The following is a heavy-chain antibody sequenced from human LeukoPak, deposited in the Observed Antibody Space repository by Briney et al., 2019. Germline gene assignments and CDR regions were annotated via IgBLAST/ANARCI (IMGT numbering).Heavy chain of an antibody. Sequence: ASVKVSCKVSGYTLTELSMHWVRQAPGKGLEWMGGFDPEDGETIYAQKFQGRVTMTEDTSTDTAYMELSSLRSEDTAVYYCANCGGDCYSPEKAFDIWGQGTMVTVSS. J-gene: IGHJ3*02. V-gene: IGHV1-24*01. CDR3: ANCGGDCYSPEKAFDI. D-gene: IGHD2-21*02. CDR1: GYTLTELS. CDR2: FDPEDGET.